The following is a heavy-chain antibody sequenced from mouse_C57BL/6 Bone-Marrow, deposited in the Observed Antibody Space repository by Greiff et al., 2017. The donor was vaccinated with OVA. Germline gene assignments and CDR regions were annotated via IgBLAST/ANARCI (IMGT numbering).Heavy chain of an antibody. V-gene: IGHV2-4*01. Sequence: VMLVESGPGLVQPSQSLSITCTVSGFSLTSYGVHWVRQPPGKGLEWLGVIWRGGSTDYNAAFISRLSISKDNSKIQVFFKMNSLQADDTAIYYCAKNSGGKKGLDYWGQGTSVTVSS. CDR2: IWRGGST. CDR3: AKNSGGKKGLDY. CDR1: GFSLTSYG. D-gene: IGHD1-1*02. J-gene: IGHJ4*01.